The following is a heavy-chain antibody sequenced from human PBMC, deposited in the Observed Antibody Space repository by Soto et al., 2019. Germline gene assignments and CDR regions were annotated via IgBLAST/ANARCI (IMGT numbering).Heavy chain of an antibody. CDR3: ARDSRNGYSLEY. V-gene: IGHV4-30-2*01. Sequence: QLQLQESGSGLVKPSQTLSLTCAVSGDSISSGGYSWNWIRQPPGKGLEWIGNIYHSGGADYNPSLKSRVTITVDSSNNQFSLNLRSVTAADTAVYYCARDSRNGYSLEYWGQGTLVTVSS. D-gene: IGHD3-22*01. J-gene: IGHJ4*02. CDR1: GDSISSGGYS. CDR2: IYHSGGA.